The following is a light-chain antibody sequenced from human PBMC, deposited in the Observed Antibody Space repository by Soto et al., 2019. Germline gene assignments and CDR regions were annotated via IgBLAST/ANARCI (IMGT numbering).Light chain of an antibody. Sequence: EIVLTQSPGTLSLSPGERATLSCRASQSGSTNSLAWYQQKAGQAPRLLIYDASTRATGIPDRFSGSGSGTDFTLTISRLEPEDFAVYYRQHYDNSPLYTFGQGTKLEIK. CDR3: QHYDNSPLYT. CDR1: QSGSTNS. CDR2: DAS. V-gene: IGKV3-20*01. J-gene: IGKJ2*01.